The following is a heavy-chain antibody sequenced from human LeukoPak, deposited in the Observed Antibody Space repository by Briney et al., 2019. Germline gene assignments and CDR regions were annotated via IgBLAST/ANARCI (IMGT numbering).Heavy chain of an antibody. J-gene: IGHJ3*02. Sequence: PGGSLRLSCAASGYTFSNAWMSWIRQAPGKGLEWVGLIKTKSDDGTTDYAAPVRGRFTISRDDSKNTLYLQMSSLKTEDTAVYYCTTGGADTGGFDIWGQGTMVTVSS. V-gene: IGHV3-15*01. CDR3: TTGGADTGGFDI. CDR1: GYTFSNAW. CDR2: IKTKSDDGTT. D-gene: IGHD1-1*01.